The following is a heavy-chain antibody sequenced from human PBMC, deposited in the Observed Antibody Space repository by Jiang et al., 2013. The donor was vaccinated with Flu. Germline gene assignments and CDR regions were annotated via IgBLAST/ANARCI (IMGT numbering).Heavy chain of an antibody. CDR3: ARGTMTTVTFDY. CDR1: GFTFSSYT. CDR2: ITTGGTYK. Sequence: QLLESGGGLVKPGRSLRLSCAASGFTFSSYTMNWVRQAPGKGLDWVASITTGGTYKYYADSVKGRFTISRDNAQNSLALQMNSLRAEDTAVYYCARGTMTTVTFDYWGQGTLVTVSS. J-gene: IGHJ4*02. D-gene: IGHD4-17*01. V-gene: IGHV3-21*01.